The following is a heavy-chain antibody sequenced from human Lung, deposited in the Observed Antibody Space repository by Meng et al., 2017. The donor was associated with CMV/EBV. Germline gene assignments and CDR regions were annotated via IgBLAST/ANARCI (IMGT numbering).Heavy chain of an antibody. CDR1: GGTFSRYG. D-gene: IGHD5-12*01. V-gene: IGHV1-69*05. CDR2: IIPIFGTA. Sequence: SVKVSXKASGGTFSRYGFSWVRQAPGQGLEWMGGIIPIFGTANSAQKFQGRVTITTDESTSTAYMELSSLRFEDTAVYYCARDVSGDDHYYNYAMDVWGKGTTVTVSS. CDR3: ARDVSGDDHYYNYAMDV. J-gene: IGHJ6*04.